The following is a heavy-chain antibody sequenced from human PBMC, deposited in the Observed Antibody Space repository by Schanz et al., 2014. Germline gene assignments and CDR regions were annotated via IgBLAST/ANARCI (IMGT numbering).Heavy chain of an antibody. CDR2: INGDGSRT. Sequence: VQLVESGGGVVQPGRSLRLSCAASGFNFGSHGMHWVRQAPGKGLVWVSRINGDGSRTAYADSVKGRFTISRDNAKNTLYLQMNSLRAEDTAVYYCAKSDAFDIWGQGTLVTVSS. V-gene: IGHV3-74*02. CDR1: GFNFGSHG. J-gene: IGHJ3*02. CDR3: AKSDAFDI.